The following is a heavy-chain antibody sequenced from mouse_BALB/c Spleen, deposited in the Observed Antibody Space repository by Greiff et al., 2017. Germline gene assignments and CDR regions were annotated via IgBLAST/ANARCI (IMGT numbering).Heavy chain of an antibody. Sequence: QVQLQQSGAELVRPGTSVKVSCKASGYAFNNYLIEWVKQRPGQGLEWIGVINPGSGGTNYNEKFKGKATLTADKSSSTAYMQLSSLTSDDSAVYFCARTITTDAMDYWGQGTSVTVSS. D-gene: IGHD2-4*01. CDR3: ARTITTDAMDY. CDR1: GYAFNNYL. J-gene: IGHJ4*01. V-gene: IGHV1-54*01. CDR2: INPGSGGT.